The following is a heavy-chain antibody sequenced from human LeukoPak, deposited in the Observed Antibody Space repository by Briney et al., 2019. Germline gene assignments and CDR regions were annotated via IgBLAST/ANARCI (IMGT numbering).Heavy chain of an antibody. Sequence: ASVKVSCKASGYTFTSYDINWVRQATGQGLEWMGWMNPNSGNTGYAQKFQGRVTMTRNTSISTAYMELSSLRSEDTAVYYCATGPITMVRGVIIPNPFDYWGQGTLVTVSS. CDR3: ATGPITMVRGVIIPNPFDY. V-gene: IGHV1-8*01. CDR1: GYTFTSYD. CDR2: MNPNSGNT. J-gene: IGHJ4*02. D-gene: IGHD3-10*01.